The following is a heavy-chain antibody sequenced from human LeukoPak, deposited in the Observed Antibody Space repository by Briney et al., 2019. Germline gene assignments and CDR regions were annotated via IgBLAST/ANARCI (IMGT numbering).Heavy chain of an antibody. CDR1: GFTFDDYA. V-gene: IGHV3-9*01. J-gene: IGHJ3*02. Sequence: GRSLRLSCAASGFTFDDYAMHWVRQAPGKGLEWVSGISGNSGSIGYADSVKGRFTISRDNAKNSLYLQMNSLRAEDTALYYCARATTVLTPSAFDIRGQGTMVTVSS. CDR2: ISGNSGSI. CDR3: ARATTVLTPSAFDI. D-gene: IGHD4-23*01.